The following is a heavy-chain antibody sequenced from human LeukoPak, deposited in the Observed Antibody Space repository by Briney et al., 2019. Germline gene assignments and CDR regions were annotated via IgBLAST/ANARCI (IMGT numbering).Heavy chain of an antibody. CDR1: GFTFSSYM. CDR3: AIAVDSISGTGDTFDI. CDR2: ISSGSSYI. Sequence: PGGSLRLSCAASGFTFSSYMVTWVRQAPGKGLELVSSISSGSSYIYYEDSVKGRFTISSDNGKNSLYLQMSSLRAEETAVYYCAIAVDSISGTGDTFDIWGQGTMVTVSS. J-gene: IGHJ3*02. V-gene: IGHV3-21*01. D-gene: IGHD3-3*01.